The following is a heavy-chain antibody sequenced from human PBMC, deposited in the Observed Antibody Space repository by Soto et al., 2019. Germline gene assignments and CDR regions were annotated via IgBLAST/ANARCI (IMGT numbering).Heavy chain of an antibody. D-gene: IGHD4-17*01. CDR1: GGSIRSYY. CDR2: IYYSGST. J-gene: IGHJ4*02. V-gene: IGHV4-59*08. Sequence: ETLSLTCTVSGGSIRSYYWSWIRQSPGKGLEWIGYIYYSGSTNYNPSLKSRVTISVDTSKNQFSLKLSSVTAADTAVYYCARRYGPGFDYWGQGTLVTVSS. CDR3: ARRYGPGFDY.